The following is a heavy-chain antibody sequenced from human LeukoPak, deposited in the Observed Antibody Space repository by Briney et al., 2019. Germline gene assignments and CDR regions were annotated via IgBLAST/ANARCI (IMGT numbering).Heavy chain of an antibody. D-gene: IGHD5/OR15-5a*01. Sequence: SETLSLTCAVYGGSFNGYYWTWIRQPPGKGLEWIGEINRSGSTNYNPSLKSRVSISVDTSKNQFFLNVSSVTAADTAVYYCARGRSLRPYYFYYCLDVWGNETTVTVS. CDR1: GGSFNGYY. CDR2: INRSGST. CDR3: ARGRSLRPYYFYYCLDV. J-gene: IGHJ6*03. V-gene: IGHV4-34*01.